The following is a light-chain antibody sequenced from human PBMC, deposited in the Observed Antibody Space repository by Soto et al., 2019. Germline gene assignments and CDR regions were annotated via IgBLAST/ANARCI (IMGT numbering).Light chain of an antibody. V-gene: IGKV3-20*01. J-gene: IGKJ4*01. CDR2: GAS. CDR3: PQYDSSLT. Sequence: EIVLTQSPGTLSLSPGERATLSCRASQSVTSSFLAWYQQKPGQAPRLLIYGASSRATGIPDRFSGSGSGTDFTLTISRLEPEDFAVYYCPQYDSSLTFGGGTKVEIK. CDR1: QSVTSSF.